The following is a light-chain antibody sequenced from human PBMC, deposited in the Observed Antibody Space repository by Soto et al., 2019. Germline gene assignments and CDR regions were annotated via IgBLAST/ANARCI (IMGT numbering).Light chain of an antibody. J-gene: IGKJ4*01. CDR2: GAS. V-gene: IGKV3-20*01. CDR1: QIVSSTY. Sequence: EIVLTQSPGTLSLSPGERATLSCRASQIVSSTYLAWYQQKPGQAPRLLIYGASTRATGIPDRFSGSGSGTDFTLTISRLRPEDFAVYYCQQYGRSPLSFGGGTKVDIK. CDR3: QQYGRSPLS.